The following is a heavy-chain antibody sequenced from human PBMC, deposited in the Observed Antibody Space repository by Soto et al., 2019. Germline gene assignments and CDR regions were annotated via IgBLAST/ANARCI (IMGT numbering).Heavy chain of an antibody. CDR1: DGSISSGGYY. CDR3: ASLHYSSGTDY. Sequence: QVQLQESGPGLVKPSQTLSLTCTVSDGSISSGGYYWSWIRQHPGKGLEWIGYIYYSGSTYYNPSLKIRVTISVDTSKNQFSLKLSSVTAADTAVYYRASLHYSSGTDYWGQGTLVTVSS. CDR2: IYYSGST. J-gene: IGHJ4*02. V-gene: IGHV4-31*03. D-gene: IGHD6-19*01.